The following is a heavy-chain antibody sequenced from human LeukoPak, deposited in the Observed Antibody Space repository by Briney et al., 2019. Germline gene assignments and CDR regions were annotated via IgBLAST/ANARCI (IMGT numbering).Heavy chain of an antibody. CDR2: IYMSGST. J-gene: IGHJ4*02. Sequence: SETLSLTCTVSGGSISSYYWSWIRQPAGKGLEWIGRIYMSGSTNYNSSLKSRVNMSVDTSKNHFSLKLSSVTAADTAVYYCASSYGGAIYYWGQGTLVTVSS. CDR3: ASSYGGAIYY. V-gene: IGHV4-4*07. D-gene: IGHD3-10*01. CDR1: GGSISSYY.